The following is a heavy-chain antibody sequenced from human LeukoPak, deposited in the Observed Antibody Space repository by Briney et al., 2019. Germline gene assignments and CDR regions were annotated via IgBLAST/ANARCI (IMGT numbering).Heavy chain of an antibody. CDR3: ARGEYYYDSSGSSLAD. Sequence: GASVKVSCKASGYTFTSYGISWVRQAPGQGLEWMGWISAYNGNTNCAQKLQGRVTMTTDTSTSTAYMELRSLRSDDTAVYYCARGEYYYDSSGSSLADWGQGTLVTVSS. CDR2: ISAYNGNT. V-gene: IGHV1-18*01. J-gene: IGHJ4*02. D-gene: IGHD3-22*01. CDR1: GYTFTSYG.